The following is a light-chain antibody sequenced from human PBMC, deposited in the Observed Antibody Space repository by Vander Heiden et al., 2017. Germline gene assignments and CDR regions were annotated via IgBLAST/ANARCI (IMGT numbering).Light chain of an antibody. J-gene: IGLJ1*01. CDR2: DVR. CDR3: SSYTSSSTDV. CDR1: SSDVGGYNY. V-gene: IGLV2-14*01. Sequence: QSALPQPASVSGSPGQSLTISCTGTSSDVGGYNYVSWYQQHPGKAPNLMIYDVRNRPSGVSNRFSGSKSGNTASLTISGLQAEDEADYYCSSYTSSSTDVFGTGTKVTVL.